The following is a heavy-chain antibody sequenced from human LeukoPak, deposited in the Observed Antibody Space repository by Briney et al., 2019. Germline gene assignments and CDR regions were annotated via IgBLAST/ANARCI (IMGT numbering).Heavy chain of an antibody. CDR3: ARGRDTATSLVDY. V-gene: IGHV3-48*04. Sequence: PGGSLRLSCAASGFTFSSYSMNWVRQAPGKGLEWVSYISSSSSTIYYADSVKGRFTISRDNAKNSLYLQMNSLRAEDTAVYYCARGRDTATSLVDYWGQGTLVTVSS. J-gene: IGHJ4*02. CDR1: GFTFSSYS. CDR2: ISSSSSTI. D-gene: IGHD5-18*01.